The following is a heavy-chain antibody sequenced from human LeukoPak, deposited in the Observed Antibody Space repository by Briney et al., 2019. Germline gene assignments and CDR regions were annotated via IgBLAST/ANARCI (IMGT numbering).Heavy chain of an antibody. CDR1: GFTFTTYS. CDR3: ARGAPPYQLPVYYFDY. CDR2: ISSGSSAI. V-gene: IGHV3-21*04. D-gene: IGHD2-2*01. Sequence: GGSLRLSCEASGFTFTTYSMTWVRQAPGKGLEWVSIISSGSSAIFSADALKGRFTISRDDAKNLLYLDMNSLRAEDTAVYYCARGAPPYQLPVYYFDYWGQGTLVTASS. J-gene: IGHJ4*02.